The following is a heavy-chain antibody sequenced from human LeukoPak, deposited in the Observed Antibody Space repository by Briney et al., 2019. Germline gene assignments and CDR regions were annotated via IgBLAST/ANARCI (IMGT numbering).Heavy chain of an antibody. Sequence: ASVKVSCKVSGYTLTELSMHWVRQAPGKGLEWMGGFDPEDGETIYAQKFQGRVTMTEDTSTDTAYMELSSLRSEDTAVYYCARRYIAVAGSGQFDYWGQGTLVTVSS. CDR1: GYTLTELS. D-gene: IGHD6-19*01. V-gene: IGHV1-24*01. J-gene: IGHJ4*02. CDR3: ARRYIAVAGSGQFDY. CDR2: FDPEDGET.